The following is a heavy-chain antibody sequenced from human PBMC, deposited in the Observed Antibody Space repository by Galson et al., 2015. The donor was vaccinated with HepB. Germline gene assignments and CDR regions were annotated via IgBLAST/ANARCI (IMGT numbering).Heavy chain of an antibody. J-gene: IGHJ6*02. V-gene: IGHV1-69*13. D-gene: IGHD2/OR15-2a*01. CDR3: ARGGYSTSFVYFYGMDV. CDR2: IIPAFATT. CDR1: GGTFSTYA. Sequence: SVKVSCKASGGTFSTYAISWVRQAPGQGLEWMGRIIPAFATTNYAQKFQGRVTITADESMSTAYMELSSLRSEDTAVYYCARGGYSTSFVYFYGMDVWGLGTTVTVSS.